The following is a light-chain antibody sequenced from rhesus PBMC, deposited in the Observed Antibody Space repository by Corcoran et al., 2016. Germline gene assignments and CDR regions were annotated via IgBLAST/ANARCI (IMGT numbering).Light chain of an antibody. J-gene: IGKJ2*01. CDR3: QQGYNPPYI. CDR1: QGISRW. CDR2: DAS. V-gene: IGKV1-18*01. Sequence: DIQMTQSPASLSASVGDKVTITCRASQGISRWIAWYQQKPGTAPDLLIDDASSLQTGVPSRFSGNGSETDYTHTISSLQPGDFSTYYCQQGYNPPYIFGQGTKVEFK.